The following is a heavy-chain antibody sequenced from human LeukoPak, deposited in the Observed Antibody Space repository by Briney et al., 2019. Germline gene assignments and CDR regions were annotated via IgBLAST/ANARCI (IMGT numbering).Heavy chain of an antibody. D-gene: IGHD1-26*01. CDR2: IYSSGST. Sequence: SETLSLTCTVSGASISGSGYYWGWIRQPPGKGPEWIGSIYSSGSTYYNTSLQSRVTISIETSKNQISLRLNSVTAADTAMYYCAKSGGYGLIDYWGQGTLVTVSS. V-gene: IGHV4-39*01. CDR3: AKSGGYGLIDY. CDR1: GASISGSGYY. J-gene: IGHJ4*02.